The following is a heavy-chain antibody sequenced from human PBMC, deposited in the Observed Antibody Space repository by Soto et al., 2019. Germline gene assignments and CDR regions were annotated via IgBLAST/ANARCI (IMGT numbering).Heavy chain of an antibody. CDR1: GYMVSNYG. J-gene: IGHJ3*02. CDR2: ISAYTGST. Sequence: QVPLVQPGAEVKKPGASVKVSCKASGYMVSNYGISWVRQAPGYGLVWMGWISAYTGSTNYEQKVQYRVTMTPDTSTNPAYMELRRLRFDDAAVYFCARRDYGGTSHLRIWGQGTMVTVAS. V-gene: IGHV1-18*04. CDR3: ARRDYGGTSHLRI. D-gene: IGHD4-17*01.